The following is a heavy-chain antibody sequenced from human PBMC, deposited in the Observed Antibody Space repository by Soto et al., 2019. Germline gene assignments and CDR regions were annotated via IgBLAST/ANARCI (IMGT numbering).Heavy chain of an antibody. CDR3: ARRLRTTETTGNDY. CDR1: GDSISNSACY. Sequence: QLQLQESGPGLVKPSETLSLTCIVSGDSISNSACYWDWIRQPPGKGLEWIGSIYSSGTTYYNPSLKSRVTISVDPSKNHFSLKLSSVTAADTAIFYCARRLRTTETTGNDYWGQGTLVTVSS. D-gene: IGHD1-1*01. CDR2: IYSSGTT. J-gene: IGHJ4*02. V-gene: IGHV4-39*02.